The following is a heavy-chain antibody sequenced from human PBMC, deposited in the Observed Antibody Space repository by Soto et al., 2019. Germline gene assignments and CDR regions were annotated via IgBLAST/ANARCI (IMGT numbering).Heavy chain of an antibody. Sequence: GGSLRLSCAASGFTFSSYWMHWVRQAPGKGLVWVSRINRDGSSTSYADSVKGRFTISRDNAKNTLYLQMNSLRAEDTAVYYCARGGPGITIFGVVHWFDPWGQGTLVTVSS. CDR2: INRDGSST. CDR1: GFTFSSYW. D-gene: IGHD3-3*01. V-gene: IGHV3-74*01. CDR3: ARGGPGITIFGVVHWFDP. J-gene: IGHJ5*02.